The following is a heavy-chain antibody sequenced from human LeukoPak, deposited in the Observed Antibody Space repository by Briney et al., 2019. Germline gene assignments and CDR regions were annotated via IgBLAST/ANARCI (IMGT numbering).Heavy chain of an antibody. Sequence: GESLNISCKDSGYIFTNYWIGWVRQMPGKGLEWMGIIHPVDSDTRYSPSFQGQVTISADKSINTAYLQWSSLKASDTAMYYCARLQSGQWLLFDYWGQGTLVTVSS. CDR2: IHPVDSDT. V-gene: IGHV5-51*01. J-gene: IGHJ4*02. CDR1: GYIFTNYW. D-gene: IGHD6-19*01. CDR3: ARLQSGQWLLFDY.